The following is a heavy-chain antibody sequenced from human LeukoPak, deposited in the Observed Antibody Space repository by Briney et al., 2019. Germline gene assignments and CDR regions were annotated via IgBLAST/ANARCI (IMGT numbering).Heavy chain of an antibody. CDR2: IYTSGST. V-gene: IGHV4-4*07. Sequence: SETLSLTCTVSGGSISSNYWSWIRQPPGKGLEWIGRIYTSGSTNYNPSLKSRVTMSVDTSKNQFSLKLSSVTAADTAVYYCARGGSSWYWFDPWGQGTLVTVSS. J-gene: IGHJ5*02. CDR3: ARGGSSWYWFDP. D-gene: IGHD6-13*01. CDR1: GGSISSNY.